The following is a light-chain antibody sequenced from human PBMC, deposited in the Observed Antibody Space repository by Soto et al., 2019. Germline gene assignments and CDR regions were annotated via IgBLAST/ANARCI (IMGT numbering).Light chain of an antibody. J-gene: IGKJ3*01. V-gene: IGKV3-11*01. Sequence: EIVLTQSPATLSLSPGERASLSCRASQSVSSYLVWYQQKPGQATRLIIYDASNRANGIPARFSGSGSGADFTLTIGSLEPEDFAAYYCQQRGNWPPFTFGPGTKVDIK. CDR3: QQRGNWPPFT. CDR1: QSVSSY. CDR2: DAS.